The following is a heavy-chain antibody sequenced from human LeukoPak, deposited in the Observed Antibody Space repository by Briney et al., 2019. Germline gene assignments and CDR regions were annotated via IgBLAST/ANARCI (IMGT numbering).Heavy chain of an antibody. Sequence: ASVKVSCKASGGTFSSYAISWVRQAPGQGLEWMGGIIPIFGTANYAQKFQGRVTITADESTSTAYMELSSLRSEDTAVYYCARSLVVVVPAAMSYYYYSMDVWGQGTAVTVSS. D-gene: IGHD2-2*01. CDR2: IIPIFGTA. CDR1: GGTFSSYA. V-gene: IGHV1-69*13. J-gene: IGHJ6*02. CDR3: ARSLVVVVPAAMSYYYYSMDV.